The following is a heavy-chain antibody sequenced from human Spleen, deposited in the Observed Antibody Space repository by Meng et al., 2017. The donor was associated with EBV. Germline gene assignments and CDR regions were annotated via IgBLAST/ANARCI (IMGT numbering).Heavy chain of an antibody. V-gene: IGHV1-3*01. CDR2: SNGGYGNT. J-gene: IGHJ4*02. D-gene: IGHD3-9*01. CDR1: VYTFSYLA. CDR3: ARGGYDILTRSNNLFDY. Sequence: QVRLVQPGAEGKMPXXSXKVXRXXLVYTFSYLAIHWVRQDPGQRPVWMGWSNGGYGNTKYSEKFQGRVTITKDTTASTAYMELSSLRSEDTAAYYCARGGYDILTRSNNLFDYWGQGTLVTVSS.